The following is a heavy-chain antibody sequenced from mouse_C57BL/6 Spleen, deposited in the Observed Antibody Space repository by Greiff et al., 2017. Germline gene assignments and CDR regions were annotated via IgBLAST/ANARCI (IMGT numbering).Heavy chain of an antibody. CDR2: IYPGSGST. CDR1: GYTFTSYW. J-gene: IGHJ2*01. D-gene: IGHD2-4*01. CDR3: ARVPYDYQYYFDY. Sequence: VQLQQPGAELVKPGASVKMSCKASGYTFTSYWITWVKQRPGQGLEWIGDIYPGSGSTNYNEKFKSKATLTVDTSSSTAYMQLSSLPSEDSAVYYCARVPYDYQYYFDYWGQGTTLTVSS. V-gene: IGHV1-55*01.